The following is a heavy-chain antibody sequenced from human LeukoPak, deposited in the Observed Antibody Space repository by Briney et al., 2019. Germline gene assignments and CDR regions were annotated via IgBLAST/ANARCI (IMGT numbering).Heavy chain of an antibody. CDR2: INTYTGNP. Sequence: ASVKVSCKASGYTFTTYAMNWVRQAPGQGLEWMGWINTYTGNPAYAQGFTGRFVFSLDTSVSTAYLQISSLKAEDTAVYYCARLIGGEGGYDSSGYPVRGDYWGQGTLVTVSS. CDR1: GYTFTTYA. D-gene: IGHD3-22*01. CDR3: ARLIGGEGGYDSSGYPVRGDY. J-gene: IGHJ4*02. V-gene: IGHV7-4-1*02.